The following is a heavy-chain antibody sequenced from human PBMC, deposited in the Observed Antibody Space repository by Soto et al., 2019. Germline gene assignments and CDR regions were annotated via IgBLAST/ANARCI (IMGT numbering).Heavy chain of an antibody. Sequence: ASVKVSCKASGYTFTIYGISCVLQSPVQGLEWMGCISVYNGNTNYAEKLEGRVTMTTDTFTSTAYMELRSLRSDDTAVYYCARDTHSSGWYFFDYWGQGTLVTVSS. J-gene: IGHJ4*02. D-gene: IGHD6-19*01. CDR1: GYTFTIYG. CDR2: ISVYNGNT. V-gene: IGHV1-18*04. CDR3: ARDTHSSGWYFFDY.